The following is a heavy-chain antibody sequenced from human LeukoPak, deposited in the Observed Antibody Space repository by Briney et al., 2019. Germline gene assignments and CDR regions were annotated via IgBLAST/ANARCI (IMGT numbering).Heavy chain of an antibody. V-gene: IGHV3-48*04. CDR1: GFTFSSYS. CDR2: ISSSSSTR. Sequence: GGSLRLSCAASGFTFSSYSMNWVRQAPGKGLEWVSYISSSSSTRYYADSVKGRFTSSRDNHKNSLYLQMNSLRAEDTAVYYCASTYYDSSGTFIDAFDIWGQGTMVTVSS. D-gene: IGHD3-22*01. J-gene: IGHJ3*02. CDR3: ASTYYDSSGTFIDAFDI.